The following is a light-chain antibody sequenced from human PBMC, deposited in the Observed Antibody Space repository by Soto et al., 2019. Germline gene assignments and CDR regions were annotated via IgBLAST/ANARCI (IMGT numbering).Light chain of an antibody. V-gene: IGKV1-5*03. Sequence: DIQVTQSPSTLSASVGDRVTITCRASQSIDSWLAWYQQKPGKAPKLLIYKASSLESGVPSRFSDSGSGTEFTLTISSLQPDDFATYYCQQYYTYPWTFGQGTKVEIK. J-gene: IGKJ1*01. CDR1: QSIDSW. CDR2: KAS. CDR3: QQYYTYPWT.